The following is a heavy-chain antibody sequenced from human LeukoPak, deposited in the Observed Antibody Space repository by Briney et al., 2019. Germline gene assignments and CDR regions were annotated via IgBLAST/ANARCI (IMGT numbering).Heavy chain of an antibody. CDR1: GFTFSSYA. CDR2: ISGSGGST. D-gene: IGHD3-9*01. J-gene: IGHJ4*02. CDR3: ATRPYYDILTGYSEPY. Sequence: GGSLRLSCAASGFTFSSYAMSWVRQAPGKGLEWVSAISGSGGSTYYADSVKGRFTISRDNSKNTLYLQMNSLRAEDTAVYYCATRPYYDILTGYSEPYWGQGTLVTVSS. V-gene: IGHV3-23*01.